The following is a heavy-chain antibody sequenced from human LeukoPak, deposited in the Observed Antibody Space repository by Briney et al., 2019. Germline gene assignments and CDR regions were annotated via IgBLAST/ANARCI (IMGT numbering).Heavy chain of an antibody. V-gene: IGHV3-74*01. Sequence: GGSLRLSCAASGFTCSTYWMHWVRQAPGKGLVWVSRINSDGSSTTYADSVKGRFTISRDNAKNTLFLQMNSLRVEDTAVYYCARGASTDTGWFDPWGQGTLVTVSS. CDR3: ARGASTDTGWFDP. D-gene: IGHD2-2*01. CDR2: INSDGSST. J-gene: IGHJ5*02. CDR1: GFTCSTYW.